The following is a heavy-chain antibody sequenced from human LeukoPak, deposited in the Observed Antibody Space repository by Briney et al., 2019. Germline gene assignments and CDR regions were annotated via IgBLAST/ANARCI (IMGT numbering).Heavy chain of an antibody. Sequence: PGGSLRLSCAASGFTFSSYAMNWVRRAPGKGLEWVSAISGSGGSTYYADSVKGRFTISRDNSKNTLYLQMNSLRAEDTAIYYCAKGGLWCYLPAAPPNWLDPWGQGTLVTVSS. J-gene: IGHJ5*02. V-gene: IGHV3-23*01. CDR2: ISGSGGST. CDR3: AKGGLWCYLPAAPPNWLDP. CDR1: GFTFSSYA. D-gene: IGHD2-2*01.